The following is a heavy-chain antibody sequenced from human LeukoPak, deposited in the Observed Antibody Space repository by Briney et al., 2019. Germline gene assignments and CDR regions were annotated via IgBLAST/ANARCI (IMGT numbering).Heavy chain of an antibody. Sequence: SETLSLTCTVSGGSISSSSYYWGWIRQPPGKGLEWIGNIYYSGSTYYNPSLKSRSTISVDTSKNQFSLKLSSVTAADTAVYYCARGYCTNGVCSSDYFDYWGQGTLVTVSS. CDR1: GGSISSSSYY. CDR3: ARGYCTNGVCSSDYFDY. CDR2: IYYSGST. J-gene: IGHJ4*02. V-gene: IGHV4-39*07. D-gene: IGHD2-8*01.